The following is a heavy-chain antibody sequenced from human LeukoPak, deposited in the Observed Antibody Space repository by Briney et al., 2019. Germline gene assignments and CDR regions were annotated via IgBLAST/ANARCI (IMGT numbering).Heavy chain of an antibody. CDR1: GFTFSSYG. J-gene: IGHJ4*02. V-gene: IGHV3-33*06. CDR2: IWYDGSNK. D-gene: IGHD6-13*01. Sequence: PGRSLRLSCAASGFTFSSYGMHWVRQAPGKGLEWVAVIWYDGSNKYYADSVKGRFTISRDNSKNTLYLQMNSLRAEDTTVYFCAKDRSIAAGGTVSEIDNWGQGTLVTVSS. CDR3: AKDRSIAAGGTVSEIDN.